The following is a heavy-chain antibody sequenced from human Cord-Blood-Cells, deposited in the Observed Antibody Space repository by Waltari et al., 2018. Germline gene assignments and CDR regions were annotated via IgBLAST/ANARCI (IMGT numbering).Heavy chain of an antibody. V-gene: IGHV4-34*01. D-gene: IGHD2-15*01. CDR1: GGSFSGYY. CDR3: ARGRWDIVVVVAALWYFDL. J-gene: IGHJ2*01. CDR2: INHSGST. Sequence: QVQLQQWGAGLLKPSETLSLTCAVYGGSFSGYYWSWIRQPPGKGLEWIGEINHSGSTNYNPSLKSRVTISVDTSKNQFSLKLSSVTAADTAVYYCARGRWDIVVVVAALWYFDLWGRSTLVTVSS.